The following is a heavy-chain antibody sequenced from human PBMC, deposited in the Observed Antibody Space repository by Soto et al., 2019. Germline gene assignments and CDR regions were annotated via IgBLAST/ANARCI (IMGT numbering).Heavy chain of an antibody. J-gene: IGHJ5*02. CDR1: GGSISSSNW. CDR2: IYHSGST. D-gene: IGHD2-8*01. Sequence: SETLSLTCTVSGGSISSSNWWSWVRQPPGKGLEWIGEIYHSGSTSYNPSLKSRVTISVDKSKNQFSLKLSSVTAADTAVYYCARWASDYCTNGVCYFWFDPWGQRTLVTAPQ. CDR3: ARWASDYCTNGVCYFWFDP. V-gene: IGHV4-4*02.